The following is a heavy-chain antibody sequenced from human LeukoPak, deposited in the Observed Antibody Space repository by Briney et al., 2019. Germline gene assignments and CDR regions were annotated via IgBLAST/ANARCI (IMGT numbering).Heavy chain of an antibody. CDR3: ARVADYGDYVGGDWIDP. V-gene: IGHV4-4*07. J-gene: IGHJ5*02. CDR2: ICSTGSA. CDR1: GGSISSYY. D-gene: IGHD4-17*01. Sequence: KPSETLSLTCTVSGGSISSYYWSWIRQPAGKGLEWIGRICSTGSANYNPSLKSRVTMSVDTSENQFSLKLSSVTAADTAVYYCARVADYGDYVGGDWIDPWGQGTLVTVSS.